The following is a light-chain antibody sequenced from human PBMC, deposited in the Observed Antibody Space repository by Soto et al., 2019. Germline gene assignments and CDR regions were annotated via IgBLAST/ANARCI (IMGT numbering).Light chain of an antibody. J-gene: IGLJ2*01. CDR1: WSNIGAGYD. V-gene: IGLV1-40*01. CDR3: QSYDGSLNGVV. Sequence: QSVLTQPPSVSGAPGQRVTISCTGNWSNIGAGYDVHWYQQLPGTAPKLLISGNTDRPSGVPDRFSGSKSGTSASLAITGLQADDEADYYCQSYDGSLNGVVFGGGTKLTVL. CDR2: GNT.